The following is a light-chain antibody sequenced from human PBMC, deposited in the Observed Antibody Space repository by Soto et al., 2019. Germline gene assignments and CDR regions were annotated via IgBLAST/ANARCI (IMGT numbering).Light chain of an antibody. CDR2: HAS. CDR3: QQYNSYS. V-gene: IGKV1-5*01. CDR1: RTVFSY. Sequence: DIQMTQSPSSLSASIGDTITITCRASRTVFSYLNWYHQRPGAAPKVLIYHASNLQSGVPSRFSGSGSGTEFTLTISSLQPDDFATYYCQQYNSYSFGQGTKVDIK. J-gene: IGKJ1*01.